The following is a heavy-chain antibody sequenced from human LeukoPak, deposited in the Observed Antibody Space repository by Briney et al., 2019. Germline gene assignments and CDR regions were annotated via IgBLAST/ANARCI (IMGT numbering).Heavy chain of an antibody. CDR1: GGSISSYY. D-gene: IGHD6-13*01. CDR3: ARGVYIAAAQYAY. J-gene: IGHJ4*02. Sequence: SETLSLTCTVSGGSISSYYWSWLRQPPGKGQEWIGYIYYSGSTNYNPSLKSRVTISVDTSKNQFSLKLSSVTAADTAVYYCARGVYIAAAQYAYWGQGTLVTVSS. CDR2: IYYSGST. V-gene: IGHV4-59*01.